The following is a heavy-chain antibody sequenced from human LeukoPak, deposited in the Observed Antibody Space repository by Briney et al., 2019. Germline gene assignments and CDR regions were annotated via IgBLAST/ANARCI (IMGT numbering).Heavy chain of an antibody. Sequence: GGSLRLSCAASGFTFSSYSMHWVRQAPGKGLEWVSSISASSSSIYYADSVKGRFTISRDNAKNSLYLQMNSLRAEDTAVYYCARGERTWLPNEYFQHWGQGTLVTVSS. D-gene: IGHD1-26*01. J-gene: IGHJ1*01. CDR1: GFTFSSYS. CDR2: ISASSSSI. CDR3: ARGERTWLPNEYFQH. V-gene: IGHV3-21*01.